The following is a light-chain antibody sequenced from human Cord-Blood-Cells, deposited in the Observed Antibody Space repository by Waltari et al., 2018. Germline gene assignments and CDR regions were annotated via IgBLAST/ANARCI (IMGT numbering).Light chain of an antibody. CDR3: SSYTSSSSWV. Sequence: QSALTQPASVSGSPGQSITISCTGTSSDVGGYNYVSWYQQNPGKAPKLMIYHVSNRPSGVSNRYSASKSANAASLTISGLQAEDEADYYCSSYTSSSSWVYGGGTKLTVL. V-gene: IGLV2-14*03. J-gene: IGLJ3*02. CDR2: HVS. CDR1: SSDVGGYNY.